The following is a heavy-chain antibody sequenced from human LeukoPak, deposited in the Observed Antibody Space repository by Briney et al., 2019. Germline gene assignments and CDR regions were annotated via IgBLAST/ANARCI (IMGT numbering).Heavy chain of an antibody. J-gene: IGHJ3*02. CDR2: ISGSGGST. V-gene: IGHV3-23*01. CDR1: GFTFSNAW. CDR3: AKEKHSSGYNAFDI. Sequence: GGSLRLSCAASGFTFSNAWMSRVRQAPGKGLEWVSGISGSGGSTYYADSVKGRFTISRDNSKNTLYLQMNSLRAEDTAVYYCAKEKHSSGYNAFDIWGQGTMVTVSS. D-gene: IGHD3-22*01.